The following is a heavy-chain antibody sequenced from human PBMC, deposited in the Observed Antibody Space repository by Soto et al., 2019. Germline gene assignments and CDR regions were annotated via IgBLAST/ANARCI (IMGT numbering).Heavy chain of an antibody. CDR2: ISYDGSKK. V-gene: IGHV3-30-3*01. J-gene: IGHJ4*02. CDR1: GFTFSSQN. CDR3: ARLWYEGNPDDY. D-gene: IGHD6-13*01. Sequence: QVQLVESGGGVVQPGTSLRLSCAPSGFTFSSQNMHWVRQAPGKGPEWVGVISYDGSKKYFADSVKGRFTISRDNSQNMLYLQVSSLRAEDTAIYYCARLWYEGNPDDYWGQGTLVTVSS.